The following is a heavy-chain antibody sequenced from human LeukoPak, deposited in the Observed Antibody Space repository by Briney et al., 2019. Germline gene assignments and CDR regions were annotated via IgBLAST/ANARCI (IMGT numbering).Heavy chain of an antibody. CDR1: GGSISSYY. Sequence: SETLSLTCTVSGGSISSYYWDWIRQPPGKGLEWIGDIFYSGSTHYNPSLKGRVTMSIDTSKNQFSLRLSSVTAADTAVYYCARTLGLAGKVFLDYWGQGTLVTVSS. CDR2: IFYSGST. J-gene: IGHJ4*02. CDR3: ARTLGLAGKVFLDY. D-gene: IGHD6-19*01. V-gene: IGHV4-59*04.